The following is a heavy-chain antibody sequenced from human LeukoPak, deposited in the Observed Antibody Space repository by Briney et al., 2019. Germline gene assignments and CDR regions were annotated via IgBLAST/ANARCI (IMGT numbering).Heavy chain of an antibody. V-gene: IGHV1-46*01. J-gene: IGHJ4*02. CDR3: ASRYCSGGSCYFDY. D-gene: IGHD2-15*01. Sequence: ASVKVSCKASGYTFTSYYMHWVRQAPGQGLEWVGIINTSGGSTSYAQKFQGRVTMTRDTSTSTVYMELSSLRSEDTAVYYCASRYCSGGSCYFDYWGQGTLVAVSS. CDR1: GYTFTSYY. CDR2: INTSGGST.